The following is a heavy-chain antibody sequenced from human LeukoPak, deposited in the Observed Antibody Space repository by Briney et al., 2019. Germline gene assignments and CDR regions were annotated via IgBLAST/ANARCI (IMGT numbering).Heavy chain of an antibody. CDR3: AKESIAVAGTCFDY. D-gene: IGHD6-19*01. J-gene: IGHJ4*02. V-gene: IGHV3-15*01. Sequence: GGSLRLSCAASGFTFSEAWMNWVRQAPGKGLEWVGRIKRKTDDGPTDYAAPVKGRFTVSRDDSKNTLYLQMNSLKTEDTAVYYCAKESIAVAGTCFDYWGQGTLVTVSS. CDR1: GFTFSEAW. CDR2: IKRKTDDGPT.